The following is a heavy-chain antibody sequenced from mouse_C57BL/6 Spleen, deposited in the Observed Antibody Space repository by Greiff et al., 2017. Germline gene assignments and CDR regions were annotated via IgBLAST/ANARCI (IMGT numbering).Heavy chain of an antibody. Sequence: VQLQQSGPELVKPGASVKISCKASGYTFTDYYMNWVKQSHGKSLEWIGDINPNNGGTSYNQKFKGKATLTVDKSSSTAYMELRSLTSEDSAVYYCARSRGNYAWFAYWGQGTLVTVSA. CDR3: ARSRGNYAWFAY. V-gene: IGHV1-26*01. CDR1: GYTFTDYY. CDR2: INPNNGGT. J-gene: IGHJ3*01. D-gene: IGHD2-1*01.